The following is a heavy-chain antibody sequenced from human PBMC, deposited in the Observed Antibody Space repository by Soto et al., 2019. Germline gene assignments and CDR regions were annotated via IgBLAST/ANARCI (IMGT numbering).Heavy chain of an antibody. CDR2: IYWDDDK. V-gene: IGHV2-5*02. Sequence: SGPTLVNPTQTLTLTCTFSGFSLSTSGVGVGWIRQPPGKALEWLELIYWDDDKRYSPSLKSRLTITKDTSKNQVVLTMTNMYPVDTATYYCAHSSFSAYYDFWSGYYPPPNWFDPWGQGTLVTVSS. CDR1: GFSLSTSGVG. D-gene: IGHD3-3*01. CDR3: AHSSFSAYYDFWSGYYPPPNWFDP. J-gene: IGHJ5*02.